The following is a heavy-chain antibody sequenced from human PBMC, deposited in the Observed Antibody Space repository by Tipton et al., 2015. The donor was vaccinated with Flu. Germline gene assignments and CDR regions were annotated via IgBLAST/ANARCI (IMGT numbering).Heavy chain of an antibody. D-gene: IGHD6-19*01. CDR1: GDSISSDYF. CDR3: AREGPYSSAWYGLDAFDI. CDR2: IHRSGST. Sequence: TLSLTCAVSGDSISSDYFWGWIRQPPGKGLEWIATIHRSGSTYYNPSLKSRVTISVDTSKNRFSLKLSSVTAADTDVDYCAREGPYSSAWYGLDAFDIWGQGTMVTVSS. J-gene: IGHJ3*02. V-gene: IGHV4-38-2*02.